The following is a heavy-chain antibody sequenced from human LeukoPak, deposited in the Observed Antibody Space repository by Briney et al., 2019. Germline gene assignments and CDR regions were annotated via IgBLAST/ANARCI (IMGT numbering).Heavy chain of an antibody. Sequence: PSETLSLTCTVSGGSISSSSYYWGWIRQPPGKGLEWIGSIYYSGSTYYNPSLKSRVTISVDTSKNQFSLKLSSVTAADTAVYYCAEAPMYYYDGSGYSSGAFDIWGQGTMVTVSS. CDR3: AEAPMYYYDGSGYSSGAFDI. J-gene: IGHJ3*02. D-gene: IGHD3-22*01. V-gene: IGHV4-39*01. CDR1: GGSISSSSYY. CDR2: IYYSGST.